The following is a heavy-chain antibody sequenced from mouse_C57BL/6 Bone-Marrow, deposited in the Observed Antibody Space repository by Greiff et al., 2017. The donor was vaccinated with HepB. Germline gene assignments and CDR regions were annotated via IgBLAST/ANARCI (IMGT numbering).Heavy chain of an antibody. J-gene: IGHJ4*01. CDR3: ARPDAMDY. Sequence: VQLKESGGDLVKPGGSLKLSCAASGFTFSSYGMSWVRQTPDKRLEWVATISSGGSYTYYPDSVKGRFTISRDNAKNTLYLQMSSLKSEDTAMYYCARPDAMDYWGQETSVTVSS. V-gene: IGHV5-6*01. CDR2: ISSGGSYT. CDR1: GFTFSSYG.